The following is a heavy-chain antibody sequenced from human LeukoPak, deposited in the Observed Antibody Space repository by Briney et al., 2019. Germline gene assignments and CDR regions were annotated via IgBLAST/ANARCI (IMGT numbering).Heavy chain of an antibody. CDR3: ANWGSAFDI. V-gene: IGHV3-74*01. CDR1: GFTFSSSW. Sequence: SGGSLRLSCAASGFTFSSSWRQWVRQAPGKGLVWVSRINSDGSTTNYADSVKGRFTISRDNAKNTLFLQMNSLRAEDTAVYYCANWGSAFDIWGQGTMVIVSS. D-gene: IGHD7-27*01. J-gene: IGHJ3*02. CDR2: INSDGSTT.